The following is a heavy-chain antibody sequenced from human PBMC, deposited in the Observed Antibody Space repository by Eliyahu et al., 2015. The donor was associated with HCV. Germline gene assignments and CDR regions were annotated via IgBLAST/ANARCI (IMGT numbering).Heavy chain of an antibody. CDR3: VRDASSSWFPEY. J-gene: IGHJ4*02. Sequence: QVQLVESGGGVVQPGMSLRLSCEASGFTFRTYGMHWVRQAPGKGLEWVAVIWYDGTNKYYADSVKGRFTISRDNSRNTLYLQTGRLRVEDTATYYCVRDASSSWFPEYWGQGTRVTVSS. CDR1: GFTFRTYG. CDR2: IWYDGTNK. V-gene: IGHV3-33*01. D-gene: IGHD6-13*01.